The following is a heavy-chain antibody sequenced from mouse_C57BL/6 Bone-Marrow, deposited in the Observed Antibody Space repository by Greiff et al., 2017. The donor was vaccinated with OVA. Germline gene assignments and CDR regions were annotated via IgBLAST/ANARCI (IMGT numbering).Heavy chain of an antibody. V-gene: IGHV1-80*01. J-gene: IGHJ1*03. Sequence: VQLVESGAELVKPGASVKISCTASGYAFSSYWMNWVQQRPGTGLEWIGQIYPGDGDTTYNGKFKGKATLTADKSSSTAYMQLSSLTSEDSAVYFCAREYSSYWYFDFWGTGTTVTVSS. CDR1: GYAFSSYW. CDR2: IYPGDGDT. CDR3: AREYSSYWYFDF. D-gene: IGHD2-5*01.